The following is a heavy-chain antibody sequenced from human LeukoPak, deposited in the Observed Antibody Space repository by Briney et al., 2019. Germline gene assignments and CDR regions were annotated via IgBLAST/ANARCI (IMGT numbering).Heavy chain of an antibody. Sequence: PGGSLRLSCAASGFTFSSYAMSWVRQASGKGLEWVSVISASGGRTSYADSVKGRFTVSRDNSKNTLYLQMNSLRAEDTAVYYCARESTIFGVARSYFDYWGQGTLVTVSS. D-gene: IGHD3-3*01. J-gene: IGHJ4*02. CDR1: GFTFSSYA. CDR3: ARESTIFGVARSYFDY. CDR2: ISASGGRT. V-gene: IGHV3-23*01.